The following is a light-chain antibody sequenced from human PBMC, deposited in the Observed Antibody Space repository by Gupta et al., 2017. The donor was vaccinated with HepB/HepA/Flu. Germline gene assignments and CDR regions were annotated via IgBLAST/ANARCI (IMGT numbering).Light chain of an antibody. CDR1: QSISSY. CDR3: QHRSNWPPS. V-gene: IGKV3-11*01. J-gene: IGKJ2*03. Sequence: DTVVTQSPVTLYTSPGERATLSCRASQSISSYLAWYQQKPGQAPRLLIYDASNRATGIPARFSGSGSGTDFTLTISSLEPEDFAVYYCQHRSNWPPSFGQGTKLEIK. CDR2: DAS.